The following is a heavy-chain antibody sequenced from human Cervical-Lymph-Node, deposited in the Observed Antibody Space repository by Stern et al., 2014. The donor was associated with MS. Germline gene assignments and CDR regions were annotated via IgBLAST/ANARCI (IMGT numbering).Heavy chain of an antibody. D-gene: IGHD2-8*01. Sequence: VHLVEIGGAVVPPGRSLRLSCAASGFTFSSYGMHWVRPAPGKGLEWVTVISYDGNHKYYAASVKGRFTISRDNSKNTLHLQMNSVTPDDTAIYYCARDYEDTSMLFDHWGQGTLLTVSS. CDR1: GFTFSSYG. J-gene: IGHJ4*02. V-gene: IGHV3-30*03. CDR2: ISYDGNHK. CDR3: ARDYEDTSMLFDH.